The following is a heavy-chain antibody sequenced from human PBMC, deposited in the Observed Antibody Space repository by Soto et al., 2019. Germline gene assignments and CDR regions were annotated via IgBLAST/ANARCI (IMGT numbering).Heavy chain of an antibody. D-gene: IGHD5-18*01. V-gene: IGHV4-30-4*01. Sequence: TSETLSLTCTVSGGSISSGDYYWSWIRQPPGKGLEWIGYIYYSGSTYYNPSLKSRVTISVDTSKNQFSLKLSSVTAADTAVYYCARQRGIQLWLVDYYGMDVWGQGTTVTVSS. CDR2: IYYSGST. CDR3: ARQRGIQLWLVDYYGMDV. CDR1: GGSISSGDYY. J-gene: IGHJ6*02.